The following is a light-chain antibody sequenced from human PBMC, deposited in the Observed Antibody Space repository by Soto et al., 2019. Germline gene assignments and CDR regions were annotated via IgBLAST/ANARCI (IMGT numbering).Light chain of an antibody. Sequence: QSVLTQPASVSGSPGQSITISCTGTNSEVGGYNYVSWYQHHPGKAPKLIIYDVSNRPSGVSIRFSGSKSDNTASLTISGLQPEDEADYHCSSYTTSNTRQIVFGTGTKVTVL. J-gene: IGLJ1*01. CDR1: NSEVGGYNY. V-gene: IGLV2-14*03. CDR2: DVS. CDR3: SSYTTSNTRQIV.